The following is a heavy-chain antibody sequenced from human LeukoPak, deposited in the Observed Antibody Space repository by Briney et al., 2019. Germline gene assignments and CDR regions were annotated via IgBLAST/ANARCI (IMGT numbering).Heavy chain of an antibody. V-gene: IGHV3-30-3*01. CDR1: GFTFSSYA. CDR2: ISYDGSNK. CDR3: AKVTTVY. J-gene: IGHJ4*02. D-gene: IGHD4-17*01. Sequence: GGSLRLSCAASGFTFSSYAMHWVRQAPGKGLEWVAVISYDGSNKYYADSVKGRFTISRDNSKNTLYLQMNSPRAEDTAVYYCAKVTTVYWGQGTLVTVSS.